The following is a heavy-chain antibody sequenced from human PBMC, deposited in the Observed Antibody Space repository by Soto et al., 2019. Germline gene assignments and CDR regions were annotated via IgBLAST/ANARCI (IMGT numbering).Heavy chain of an antibody. CDR1: GFTFSSYA. CDR3: ARDLWQTTGLQLWSLNWFDP. Sequence: QVQLVESGGGVVQPGRSLRLSCAASGFTFSSYAMHWVRQAPGKGLEWVAVISYDGSNKYYADSVKGRFTISRDNSKNTLYLQMNSLRAEDTAVYYCARDLWQTTGLQLWSLNWFDPWGQGTLVTVSS. CDR2: ISYDGSNK. V-gene: IGHV3-30-3*01. J-gene: IGHJ5*02. D-gene: IGHD5-18*01.